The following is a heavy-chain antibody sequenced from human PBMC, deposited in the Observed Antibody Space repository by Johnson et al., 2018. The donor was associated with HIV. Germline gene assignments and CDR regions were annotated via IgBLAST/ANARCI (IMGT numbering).Heavy chain of an antibody. V-gene: IGHV3-13*01. D-gene: IGHD4-17*01. Sequence: VQLVESGGGLVKPGGSLRLSCAASGFTFSSYAMSWVRQATGKGLEWVSAIGTAGDTYYPGSVKGRFTISRENAKNSLYLQMNSLRAEDTAVYYCAKDMSGDPDAFDIWGRDNGHRLF. CDR3: AKDMSGDPDAFDI. J-gene: IGHJ3*02. CDR1: GFTFSSYA. CDR2: IGTAGDT.